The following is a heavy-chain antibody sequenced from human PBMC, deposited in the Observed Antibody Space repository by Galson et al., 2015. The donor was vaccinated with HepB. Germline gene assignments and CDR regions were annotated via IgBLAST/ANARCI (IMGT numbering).Heavy chain of an antibody. CDR2: ISSSSSTI. V-gene: IGHV3-48*02. J-gene: IGHJ3*02. Sequence: SLRLSCAASGFTFSSYSMNWVRQAPGKGLEWVSYISSSSSTIYYADSVKGRFTISRDNAKNSLYLQMNSLRDEDTAVYYCARDRGVVTPLRAFDIWGQGTMVTVSS. CDR1: GFTFSSYS. D-gene: IGHD3-3*01. CDR3: ARDRGVVTPLRAFDI.